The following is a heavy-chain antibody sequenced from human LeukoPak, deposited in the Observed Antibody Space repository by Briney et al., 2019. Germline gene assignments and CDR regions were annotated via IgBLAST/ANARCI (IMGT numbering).Heavy chain of an antibody. CDR2: IYYSGST. CDR1: GGSISSSSYY. CDR3: ASTRRAARPGFDY. J-gene: IGHJ4*02. D-gene: IGHD6-6*01. V-gene: IGHV4-39*01. Sequence: SETLSLTCTVSGGSISSSSYYWGWIRQPPGKGLDWIGSIYYSGSTYYNPSIKSRVTISVDTSKNQFSLKLSSVTAADTAVYYCASTRRAARPGFDYWGQGALVTVSS.